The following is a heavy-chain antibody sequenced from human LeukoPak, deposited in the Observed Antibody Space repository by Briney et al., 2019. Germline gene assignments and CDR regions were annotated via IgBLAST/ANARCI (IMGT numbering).Heavy chain of an antibody. D-gene: IGHD2-2*02. Sequence: SETLSLTCAVYGGSFSGYYWSWIRQPPGRGLEWIGEINHSGSTNYNPSLKSRVTISVDTSKNQFSLKLSSVTAADTAVYYCARDLSRTYTVDYWGQGTLVTVSS. CDR2: INHSGST. J-gene: IGHJ4*02. CDR3: ARDLSRTYTVDY. CDR1: GGSFSGYY. V-gene: IGHV4-34*01.